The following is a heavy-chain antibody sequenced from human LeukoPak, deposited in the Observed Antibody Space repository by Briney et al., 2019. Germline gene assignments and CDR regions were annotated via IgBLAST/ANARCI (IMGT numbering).Heavy chain of an antibody. Sequence: SETLSLTCTVSGGSISSGIYYWSWIRLPAGKGLEWIGRIYTSGSTDYNPSLQSRVTISVDTSKNQFSLQLRSVTAADTAVYYCAREAAQSYGDYGYYHYYMDVWGRGTTVTIS. CDR3: AREAAQSYGDYGYYHYYMDV. V-gene: IGHV4-61*02. D-gene: IGHD4-17*01. J-gene: IGHJ6*03. CDR2: IYTSGST. CDR1: GGSISSGIYY.